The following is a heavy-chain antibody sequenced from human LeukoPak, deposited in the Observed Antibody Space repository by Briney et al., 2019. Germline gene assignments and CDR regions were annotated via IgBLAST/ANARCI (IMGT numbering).Heavy chain of an antibody. Sequence: PGGSLRLSCAASGFTFSGYGMHWVRQAPGKGLEWVAFIQYDGSNKYYADSVKGRFTISRDNSKNTLYLQMHSLRAEDTAVYYCAKPTVIQYSWFDPWGQGTLVTVSS. CDR3: AKPTVIQYSWFDP. V-gene: IGHV3-30*02. D-gene: IGHD4-11*01. CDR1: GFTFSGYG. J-gene: IGHJ5*02. CDR2: IQYDGSNK.